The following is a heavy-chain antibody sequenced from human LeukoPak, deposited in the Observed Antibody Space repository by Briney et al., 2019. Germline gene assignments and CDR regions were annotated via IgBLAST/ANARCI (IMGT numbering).Heavy chain of an antibody. CDR2: INPNSGGT. CDR1: GYTFTGYY. Sequence: ASVKVSCKASGYTFTGYYMHWVRQAPGQGLEWMGWINPNSGGTNYAQKFQGRVTMTRDTSISTAYMELSRLRSDDTAVYYCARDRAHYYDSSGYYNWFDPWGQGTLVTVSS. V-gene: IGHV1-2*02. D-gene: IGHD3-22*01. J-gene: IGHJ5*02. CDR3: ARDRAHYYDSSGYYNWFDP.